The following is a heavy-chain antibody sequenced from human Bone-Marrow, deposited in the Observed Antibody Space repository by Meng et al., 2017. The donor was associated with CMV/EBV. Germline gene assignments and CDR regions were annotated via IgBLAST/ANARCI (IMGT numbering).Heavy chain of an antibody. V-gene: IGHV3-30*02. J-gene: IGHJ6*02. Sequence: GESLKISCAASGFSFNKYGMHWVRQAPGKGLEWVAFIRYDGSIKDYADSVTGRFSISRDSSKNTLFLQMNSLRAEDTAVYYCARDETGYCSSTSCHTPDYYYYYGMDVWAQGTTVTVSS. CDR1: GFSFNKYG. D-gene: IGHD2-2*01. CDR3: ARDETGYCSSTSCHTPDYYYYYGMDV. CDR2: IRYDGSIK.